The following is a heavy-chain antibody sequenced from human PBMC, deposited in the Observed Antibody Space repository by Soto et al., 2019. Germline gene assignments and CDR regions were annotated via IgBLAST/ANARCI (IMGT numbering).Heavy chain of an antibody. CDR2: ISYDGSNK. Sequence: QVQLVESGGGVVQPGRSLRLSCAASGFTFSSYGMHWVRQAPGKGLEWVAVISYDGSNKYYADSVKGRFTISRDNSKNTLYLQMNRLRAEDTAVYYCAKGGSIANEKPGNYYYYGMDVWGQGTTVTVSS. D-gene: IGHD2-8*01. CDR1: GFTFSSYG. V-gene: IGHV3-30*18. CDR3: AKGGSIANEKPGNYYYYGMDV. J-gene: IGHJ6*02.